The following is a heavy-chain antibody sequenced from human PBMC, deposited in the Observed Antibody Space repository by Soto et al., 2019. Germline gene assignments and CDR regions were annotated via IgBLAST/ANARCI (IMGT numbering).Heavy chain of an antibody. D-gene: IGHD5-12*01. CDR2: IYFTGGT. V-gene: IGHV4-39*01. CDR1: GGSITRNTYY. CDR3: STTTEYSPYWYFDL. Sequence: QLQLQESGPGLVKPSETLSLTGTVAGGSITRNTYYWVWIRQPPGEGLEWIGSIYFTGGTEYNPSLRSRVTRSIDTSKNRFFLKLNSVTAADTAMYYCSTTTEYSPYWYFDLWGRGTLVTVSS. J-gene: IGHJ2*01.